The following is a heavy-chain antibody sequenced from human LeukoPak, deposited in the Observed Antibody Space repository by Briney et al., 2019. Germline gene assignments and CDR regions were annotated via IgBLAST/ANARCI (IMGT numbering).Heavy chain of an antibody. CDR1: GGSISSGGYY. CDR2: IYYSGNT. D-gene: IGHD5-24*01. Sequence: PSETLSLTCTVSGGSISSGGYYWSWIRQHPGKGLEWIGYIYYSGNTYYNPSLKSRLTISVDTSKNQFSLKLSSVTAADTAVYYCARDGYKALGYFDYWGQGTLVTVSS. V-gene: IGHV4-31*03. J-gene: IGHJ4*02. CDR3: ARDGYKALGYFDY.